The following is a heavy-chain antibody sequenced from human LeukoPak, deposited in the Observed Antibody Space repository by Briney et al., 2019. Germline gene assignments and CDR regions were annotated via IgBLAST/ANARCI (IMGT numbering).Heavy chain of an antibody. CDR3: ARAKQWLVGNWFDP. Sequence: SETLSLTCAVYGGSFSGYYWSWIRQPPGKGLKWIGEINHSGSTNYNPSLKSRVTISVDTSKNQFSLKLSSVTAADTAVYYCARAKQWLVGNWFDPWGQGTLVTVSS. D-gene: IGHD6-19*01. CDR1: GGSFSGYY. J-gene: IGHJ5*02. CDR2: INHSGST. V-gene: IGHV4-34*01.